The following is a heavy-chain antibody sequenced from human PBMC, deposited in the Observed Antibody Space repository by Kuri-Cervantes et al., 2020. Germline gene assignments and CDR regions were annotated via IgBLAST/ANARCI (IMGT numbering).Heavy chain of an antibody. J-gene: IGHJ3*02. CDR1: GYTFTSYA. CDR2: ISTNTGNP. V-gene: IGHV7-4-1*02. D-gene: IGHD3-22*01. Sequence: ASVKVSCKASGYTFTSYAMNWVRQAPGQGLEWMGWISTNTGNPTYAQGFTGRFVFSLDTSVSTAYLQISSLKAEDTAVYYCARVGGYYDSSGYYDVEHAFDIWGQGTMVTVSS. CDR3: ARVGGYYDSSGYYDVEHAFDI.